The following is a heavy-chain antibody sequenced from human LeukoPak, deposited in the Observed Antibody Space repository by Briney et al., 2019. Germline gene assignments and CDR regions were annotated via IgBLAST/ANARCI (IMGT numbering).Heavy chain of an antibody. J-gene: IGHJ4*02. CDR2: ISGSGDST. D-gene: IGHD3-10*01. CDR1: GFTFSNYA. Sequence: GGSLRLSCAASGFTFSNYAMSWVRQAPGKGLEWVSAISGSGDSTNYADSVKGRFTISRDNAKNALYLQMNSLRAEDTAVYYCAKDLHYGSADYWGQGTLVTVSS. CDR3: AKDLHYGSADY. V-gene: IGHV3-23*01.